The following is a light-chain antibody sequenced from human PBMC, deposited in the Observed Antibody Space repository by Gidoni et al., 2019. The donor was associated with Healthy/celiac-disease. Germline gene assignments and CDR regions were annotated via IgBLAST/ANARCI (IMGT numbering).Light chain of an antibody. J-gene: IGKJ1*01. CDR1: QSISSW. CDR2: KAY. V-gene: IGKV1-5*03. CDR3: QQYNSYWT. Sequence: IQMPQSPSTLAASVGDRVTITCRASQSISSWLAWYQQKPGKAPKLLIYKAYSLESGVPSRFSGSGSGKEFTITISSLQPDDFANYYCQQYNSYWTFXQXTKVEIK.